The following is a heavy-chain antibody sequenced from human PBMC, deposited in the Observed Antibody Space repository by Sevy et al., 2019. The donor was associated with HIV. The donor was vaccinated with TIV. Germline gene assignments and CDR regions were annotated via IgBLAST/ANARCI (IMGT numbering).Heavy chain of an antibody. CDR2: IIPIFGTA. Sequence: ASVKVSCKASGGTFSSYAISWVRQAPGQGLEWMGGIIPIFGTANYAQKFQGRVTITADESTSTAYMELSSLRSEDTAVYYCARDLGGYCSGGSCYSPDYYYYGMDVWGQGTTVTVSS. CDR1: GGTFSSYA. V-gene: IGHV1-69*13. J-gene: IGHJ6*02. CDR3: ARDLGGYCSGGSCYSPDYYYYGMDV. D-gene: IGHD2-15*01.